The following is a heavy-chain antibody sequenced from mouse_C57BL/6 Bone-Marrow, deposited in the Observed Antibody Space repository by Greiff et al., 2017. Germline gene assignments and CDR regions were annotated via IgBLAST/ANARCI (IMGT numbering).Heavy chain of an antibody. V-gene: IGHV1-55*01. D-gene: IGHD1-1*01. CDR2: IYPGSGST. Sequence: QVHVKQPGAELVKPGASVKMSCKASGYTFTSYWITWVKQRPGQGLEWIGDIYPGSGSTTYNEKFKSKATLTVDTSSSTAYMQLSSLTSEDSAVYYCAREDYYGSSYEGIYYYAMDYWGQGTSVTVSS. CDR1: GYTFTSYW. J-gene: IGHJ4*01. CDR3: AREDYYGSSYEGIYYYAMDY.